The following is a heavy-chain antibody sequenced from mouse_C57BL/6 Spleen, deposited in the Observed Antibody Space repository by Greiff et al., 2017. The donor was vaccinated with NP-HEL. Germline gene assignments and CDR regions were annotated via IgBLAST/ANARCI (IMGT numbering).Heavy chain of an antibody. CDR3: ARYPGPMGFDY. V-gene: IGHV7-3*01. CDR2: IRNKANGYTT. CDR1: GFTFTDYY. Sequence: EVQLVESGGGLVQPGGSLSLSCAASGFTFTDYYMSWVRQPPGKALEWLGFIRNKANGYTTEYSASVKGRFTISRDNSQSILYLQMNALRAEDSATYYCARYPGPMGFDYWGRGTTLTVSS. J-gene: IGHJ2*01.